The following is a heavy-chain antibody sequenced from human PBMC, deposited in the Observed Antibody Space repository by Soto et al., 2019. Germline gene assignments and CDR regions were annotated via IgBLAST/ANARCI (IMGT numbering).Heavy chain of an antibody. D-gene: IGHD3-3*01. CDR2: IAWDGYSI. V-gene: IGHV3-9*01. Sequence: GGSLRLSCVASGFTFDDHVMHWVRQVPGKGLEWVGHIAWDGYSIGYGGSVRGRFTISRDNAKDTLYLQMNSLRPEDTALYYCARSWSGSTSGRVDVWGQGTTVTVS. J-gene: IGHJ6*02. CDR1: GFTFDDHV. CDR3: ARSWSGSTSGRVDV.